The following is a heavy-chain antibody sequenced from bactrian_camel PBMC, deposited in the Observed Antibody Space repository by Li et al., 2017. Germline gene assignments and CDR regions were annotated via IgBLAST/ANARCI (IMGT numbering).Heavy chain of an antibody. CDR3: AAGSSRGVPFRERGYPY. CDR1: RDTSSYFY. Sequence: DVQLVESGGGSVQAGGSLRLSCTVSRDTSSYFYMAWFRQAPGKEREGIAAFYTGSGMTYYSDSVRGRFTISQDPTKNAVYLQMDSLTPEDTAMYYCAAGSSRGVPFRERGYPYWGQGTQVTVS. J-gene: IGHJ4*01. CDR2: FYTGSGMT. V-gene: IGHV3S40*01. D-gene: IGHD3*01.